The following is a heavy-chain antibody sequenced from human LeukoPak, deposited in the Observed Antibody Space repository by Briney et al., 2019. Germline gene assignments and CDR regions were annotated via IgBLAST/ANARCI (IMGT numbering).Heavy chain of an antibody. Sequence: GGSLRLSCAASGFTFSSYSMNWVRQAPGKGLEWVSSISSSSSYVYYADSVKGRFTISRDNAKNSLYLQMDSLRAEDTAVYYCAKGLNSWYFDKWGPGTLVTVSS. CDR3: AKGLNSWYFDK. CDR2: ISSSSSYV. CDR1: GFTFSSYS. D-gene: IGHD6-13*01. V-gene: IGHV3-21*01. J-gene: IGHJ4*02.